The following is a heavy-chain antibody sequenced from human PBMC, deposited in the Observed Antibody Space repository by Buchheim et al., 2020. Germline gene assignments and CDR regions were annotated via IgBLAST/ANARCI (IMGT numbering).Heavy chain of an antibody. CDR3: TRVRFYDSSGYYYLFDY. D-gene: IGHD3-22*01. Sequence: EVQLVESGGGLVQPGRSLRLSCIASGFTFGDHAMNWFRQAPGKGLEWVGFIRSKGYGGSADYAASVTGRFTISRDDSESIAYLQMNSLKTEDTAVYYCTRVRFYDSSGYYYLFDYWGQGT. CDR1: GFTFGDHA. J-gene: IGHJ4*02. V-gene: IGHV3-49*03. CDR2: IRSKGYGGSA.